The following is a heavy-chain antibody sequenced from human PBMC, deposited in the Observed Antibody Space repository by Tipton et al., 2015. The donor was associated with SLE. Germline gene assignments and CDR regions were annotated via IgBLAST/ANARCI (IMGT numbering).Heavy chain of an antibody. CDR1: GFTFSSYG. CDR3: ARDREWLVHAFDI. J-gene: IGHJ3*02. D-gene: IGHD6-19*01. Sequence: SLRLSCAASGFTFSSYGMHWVRQAPGKGLEWVAFIRYDGSNKYYADSVKGRFTISRDNSKNTLYLQMNSLRADDTAVYYCARDREWLVHAFDIWGQGTMVTVSS. V-gene: IGHV3-30*02. CDR2: IRYDGSNK.